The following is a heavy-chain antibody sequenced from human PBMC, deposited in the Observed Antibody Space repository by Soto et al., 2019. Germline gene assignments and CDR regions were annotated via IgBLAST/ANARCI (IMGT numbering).Heavy chain of an antibody. CDR3: AKVMGGGSSGGWDYYYYGMDV. CDR2: ISGSGGST. Sequence: EVQLLESGGGLVQPGGSLRLSCAASGFTFSSYAMSWVRQAPGKGLEWVSAISGSGGSTYYADSVKGRFTISRDNSKNTLYLQMNSLGAEDTAVYYCAKVMGGGSSGGWDYYYYGMDVWGQGTTVTVSS. D-gene: IGHD6-13*01. J-gene: IGHJ6*02. V-gene: IGHV3-23*01. CDR1: GFTFSSYA.